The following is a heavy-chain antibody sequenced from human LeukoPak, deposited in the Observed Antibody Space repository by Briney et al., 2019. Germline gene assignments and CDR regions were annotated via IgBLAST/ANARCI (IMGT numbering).Heavy chain of an antibody. CDR3: ARETRYYDSSGYHAAFDY. J-gene: IGHJ4*02. CDR2: IYSGGST. D-gene: IGHD3-22*01. V-gene: IGHV3-53*01. CDR1: GFTFSSSS. Sequence: GGSLRLSCAASGFTFSSSSMSWVRQAPGKGLEWVSVIYSGGSTYYADSVKGRFTISRDNSKNTLYLQMNSLRAEDTAVYYCARETRYYDSSGYHAAFDYWGQGTLVTVSS.